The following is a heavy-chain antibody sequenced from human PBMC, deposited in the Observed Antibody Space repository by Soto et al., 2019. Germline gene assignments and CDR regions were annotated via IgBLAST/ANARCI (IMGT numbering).Heavy chain of an antibody. Sequence: SETLSLTCTASGDSISSADYYWSWIRQTPGKGLEWIGHIFYSGTTYYNPSLKSRLTISVDTSKNHFSLRLTSVTAADTAVYYCARDLWVEPELYYYGMDVWGQGTTVTVSS. V-gene: IGHV4-30-4*01. CDR2: IFYSGTT. J-gene: IGHJ6*02. D-gene: IGHD1-1*01. CDR3: ARDLWVEPELYYYGMDV. CDR1: GDSISSADYY.